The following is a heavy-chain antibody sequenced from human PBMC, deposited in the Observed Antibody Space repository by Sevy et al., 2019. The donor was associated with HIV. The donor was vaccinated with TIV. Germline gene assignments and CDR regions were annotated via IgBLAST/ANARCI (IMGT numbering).Heavy chain of an antibody. CDR2: TYYRSEFFY. J-gene: IGHJ6*02. D-gene: IGHD7-27*01. Sequence: SQTLSLTCAISGDSVSSNSAAWNWIRQSPSRGLEWLGRTYYRSEFFYDYAISVKSRITIDPDTSKNQFSLHLNSVTPEDTAVYYCARVMDGEFRGQGMDVWGQGTTVTVSS. V-gene: IGHV6-1*01. CDR1: GDSVSSNSAA. CDR3: ARVMDGEFRGQGMDV.